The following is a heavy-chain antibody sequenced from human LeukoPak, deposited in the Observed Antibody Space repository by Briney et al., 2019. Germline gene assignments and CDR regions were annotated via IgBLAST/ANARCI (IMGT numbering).Heavy chain of an antibody. CDR1: GGSISSYY. V-gene: IGHV4-59*01. CDR3: AREGSRSRLGEPEFDP. J-gene: IGHJ5*02. Sequence: SETLSLTCTVSGGSISSYYWSWIRQPPGKGLEWIGYIYYSGGTNYNPSLKSRVTISVDTSKNQFSLKLSSVTAADTAVYYCAREGSRSRLGEPEFDPWGQGTLVTVSS. D-gene: IGHD3-16*01. CDR2: IYYSGGT.